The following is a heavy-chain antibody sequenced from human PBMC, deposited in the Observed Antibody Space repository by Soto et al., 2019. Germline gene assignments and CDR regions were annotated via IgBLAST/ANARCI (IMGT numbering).Heavy chain of an antibody. CDR2: IIAIFGTA. J-gene: IGHJ6*02. V-gene: IGHV1-69*01. Sequence: QVQLVQSGAEVKKPGSSVKVSCKASGGTFSSYAISWVRQAPGQGLEWMGGIIAIFGTANYAQKFQGRVIITADESTSTAYMELSSLRSEDTAVYYCARGRDVVVVPAGTYYYYYYGMDVWGQGTTVTVSS. D-gene: IGHD2-2*01. CDR3: ARGRDVVVVPAGTYYYYYYGMDV. CDR1: GGTFSSYA.